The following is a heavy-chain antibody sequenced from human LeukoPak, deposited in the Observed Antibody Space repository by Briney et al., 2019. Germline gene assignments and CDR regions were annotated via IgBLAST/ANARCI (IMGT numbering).Heavy chain of an antibody. V-gene: IGHV1-2*02. Sequence: ASVKVSLKSSGHTFTNYYIHMMRQAPGQGHEWLGWIQPNTGATNYAQKFQRRVTVTRDKSISTTYVELNRLTSDDTAVYYCASYASGYNWLKVWGQGTLVTV. CDR2: IQPNTGAT. D-gene: IGHD2-2*01. J-gene: IGHJ5*02. CDR1: GHTFTNYY. CDR3: ASYASGYNWLKV.